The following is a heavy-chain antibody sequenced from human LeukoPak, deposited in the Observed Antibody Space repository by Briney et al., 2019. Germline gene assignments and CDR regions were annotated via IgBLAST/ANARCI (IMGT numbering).Heavy chain of an antibody. D-gene: IGHD3-3*01. CDR2: IVGSDDST. CDR3: ARGRRTDFHYYNYMDV. J-gene: IGHJ6*03. Sequence: GGSLRLSCVASVFSFSSYAMNWVRQGAGKGLEWVSGIVGSDDSTYHAGSVRGRFTISRDNSKNTLYLHMNSLSGEDTAVYYCARGRRTDFHYYNYMDVWGKGTAVTVSS. CDR1: VFSFSSYA. V-gene: IGHV3-23*01.